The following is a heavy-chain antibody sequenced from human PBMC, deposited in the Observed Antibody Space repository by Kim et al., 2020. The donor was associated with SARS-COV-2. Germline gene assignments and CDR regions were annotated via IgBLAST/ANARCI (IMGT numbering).Heavy chain of an antibody. J-gene: IGHJ3*02. Sequence: ADTGKGRFTISRDNSKNSLYLQMNSLRTEDTALYYCAKDWGGYPWAFDIWGQGTMVTVSS. D-gene: IGHD3-3*01. CDR3: AKDWGGYPWAFDI. V-gene: IGHV3-43*01.